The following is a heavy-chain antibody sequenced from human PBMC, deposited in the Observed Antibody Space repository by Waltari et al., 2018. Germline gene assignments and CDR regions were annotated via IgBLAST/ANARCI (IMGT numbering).Heavy chain of an antibody. CDR1: GGSIGRSNNY. CDR3: ARSGTYRGYFDY. CDR2: IYYSGNT. D-gene: IGHD1-26*01. V-gene: IGHV4-39*01. J-gene: IGHJ4*02. Sequence: QLQLQESGPGLVKPSETLSLTCTVSGGSIGRSNNYWGWTRQPPGKGLEWIGSIYYSGNTYYNPALKGRVTISVDTSKNQFSLRLSSATAADTAVYYCARSGTYRGYFDYWGQGTLVTVSS.